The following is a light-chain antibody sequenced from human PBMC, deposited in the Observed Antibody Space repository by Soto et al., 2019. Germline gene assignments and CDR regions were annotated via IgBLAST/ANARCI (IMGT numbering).Light chain of an antibody. CDR2: GAS. J-gene: IGKJ5*01. CDR3: QQRSNWPPIT. CDR1: QSFRGL. Sequence: VLKQSPVTLSLSPGERATLSFSASQSFRGLLAWYQQKPGQAPRLLIYGASDRATGIPARFSGSGSGTDFTLTISSLEPEDFAVYYCQQRSNWPPITFGQGTRLEI. V-gene: IGKV3-11*01.